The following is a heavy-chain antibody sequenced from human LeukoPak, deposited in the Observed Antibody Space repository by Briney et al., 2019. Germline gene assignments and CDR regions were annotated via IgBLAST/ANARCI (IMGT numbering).Heavy chain of an antibody. V-gene: IGHV4-38-2*02. Sequence: SETLSLTCTVSGYSISSGYYWGWIRQPPGRGLEWIGSIYHSGSTYYNPSLKSRVTISVDTSKNQFSLKLSSVTAADTAVYYCATNSYGPYYYYYYMDVWGKGTTVTVSS. D-gene: IGHD5-18*01. J-gene: IGHJ6*03. CDR2: IYHSGST. CDR1: GYSISSGYY. CDR3: ATNSYGPYYYYYYMDV.